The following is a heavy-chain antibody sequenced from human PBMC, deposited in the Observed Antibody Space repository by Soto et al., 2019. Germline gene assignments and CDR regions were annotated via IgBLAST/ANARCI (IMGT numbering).Heavy chain of an antibody. V-gene: IGHV3-30-3*01. Sequence: QVQLVESGGGVVQPGRSLRLSCAASGFTFSSYAMHWVRQAPGKGLEWVAVISYDGSNKYYADSVKGRFTISRDNSKNTLYLQRNSLRAEDTAVYYCAREAGGGYSYGYDAFDIWGQGTMVTVSS. D-gene: IGHD5-18*01. CDR1: GFTFSSYA. CDR3: AREAGGGYSYGYDAFDI. CDR2: ISYDGSNK. J-gene: IGHJ3*02.